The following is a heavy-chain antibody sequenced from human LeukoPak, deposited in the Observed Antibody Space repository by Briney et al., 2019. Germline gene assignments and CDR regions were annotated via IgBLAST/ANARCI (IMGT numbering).Heavy chain of an antibody. CDR3: ARDRRLATITPFDY. V-gene: IGHV4-34*01. CDR1: GGSFSGYY. Sequence: PSETLSLTCAVYGGSFSGYYWSWIRQPPGKGLEWIGEINHSGSTNYNPSLKSRVTTSVDTSKNQFSLKLSSVTAADTAVYYCARDRRLATITPFDYWGQGTLVTVSS. CDR2: INHSGST. D-gene: IGHD5-24*01. J-gene: IGHJ4*02.